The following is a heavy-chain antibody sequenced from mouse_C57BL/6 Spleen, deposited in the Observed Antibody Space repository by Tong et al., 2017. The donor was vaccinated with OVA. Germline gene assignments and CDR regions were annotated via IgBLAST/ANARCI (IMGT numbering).Heavy chain of an antibody. Sequence: EVQLQESGGGLVKPGGSLKLSCAASGFTFSSYAMSWVRQTPEKRLEWVATISSGGSYTYYPDSVKGRFTISRDNAKNTLYLQMSSLRSEDTAMYYCARPLYYGNYGFDYWGQGTTLTVS. CDR1: GFTFSSYA. CDR3: ARPLYYGNYGFDY. V-gene: IGHV5-9-3*01. CDR2: ISSGGSYT. J-gene: IGHJ2*01. D-gene: IGHD2-1*01.